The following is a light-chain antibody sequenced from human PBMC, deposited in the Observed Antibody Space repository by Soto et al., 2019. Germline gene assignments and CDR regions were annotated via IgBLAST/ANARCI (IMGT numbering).Light chain of an antibody. Sequence: QSVLTQPASVSGSPGQSITISCSGNSSNIGNNYVSWYQQLPGTAPKLLFYDNNKRPSGIPDRFSGSKSGTSATLGISGLQTGDEADYYCATWDTTPSAYVFGTGTKVTVL. J-gene: IGLJ1*01. V-gene: IGLV1-51*01. CDR2: DNN. CDR1: SSNIGNNY. CDR3: ATWDTTPSAYV.